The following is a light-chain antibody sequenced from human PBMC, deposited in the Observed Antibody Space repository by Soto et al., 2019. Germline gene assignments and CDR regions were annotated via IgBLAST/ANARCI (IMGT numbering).Light chain of an antibody. J-gene: IGKJ1*01. CDR1: QSVGTR. Sequence: DIEMNQSPSTLPAPVGDRVTVTCRASQSVGTRLAWYQQKPGTAPNLLIPGASSLESAVPSRFNGSGSGTEFTRTIASLQPDDFATDYGQHYASYSQEWTFGQGTKVEI. CDR2: GAS. CDR3: QHYASYSQEWT. V-gene: IGKV1-5*01.